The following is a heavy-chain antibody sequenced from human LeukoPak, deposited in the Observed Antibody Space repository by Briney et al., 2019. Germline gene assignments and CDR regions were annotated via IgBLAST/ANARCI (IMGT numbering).Heavy chain of an antibody. J-gene: IGHJ6*02. D-gene: IGHD6-19*01. CDR3: ARSLLAVAKVGIDV. Sequence: ASVKVSCKASGYTFTSYAMHWVRQAPGQRLEWMGWINAGNGNTKYSQKFQGRVTITRDTSASTAYMELSSLRSEDTAVYYCARSLLAVAKVGIDVWGQGTTVTVSS. V-gene: IGHV1-3*01. CDR1: GYTFTSYA. CDR2: INAGNGNT.